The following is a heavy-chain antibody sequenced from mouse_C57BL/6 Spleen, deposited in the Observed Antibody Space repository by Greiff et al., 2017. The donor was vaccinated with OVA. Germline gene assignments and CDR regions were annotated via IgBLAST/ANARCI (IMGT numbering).Heavy chain of an antibody. J-gene: IGHJ1*03. CDR2: IHPSDRDP. Sequence: VQLQQPGAELVKPGASVKVSCKASGYTFTSYWMHWVKQRPGQGLEWIGRIHPSDRDPTYNPKFKGKATLTVDKSSSTAYMQLSSLTSEDSAVYDCSIENYDGRKDWYFDVWGTGTTVTVAS. V-gene: IGHV1-74*01. CDR3: SIENYDGRKDWYFDV. CDR1: GYTFTSYW. D-gene: IGHD1-1*01.